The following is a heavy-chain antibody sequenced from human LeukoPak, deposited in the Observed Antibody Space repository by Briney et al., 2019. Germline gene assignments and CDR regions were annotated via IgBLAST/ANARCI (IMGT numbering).Heavy chain of an antibody. J-gene: IGHJ6*02. CDR3: AKDWQQLDYYYYGMDV. Sequence: GSLRLSCAASGFTIRSYGMSWVRQAPGKGLEWVSGIGATTGNTYYAASVKGRVTISRDTSKNTLYLQMNSLRAEDTAVYYCAKDWQQLDYYYYGMDVWGQGTTVTVSS. V-gene: IGHV3-23*01. CDR1: GFTIRSYG. D-gene: IGHD6-13*01. CDR2: IGATTGNT.